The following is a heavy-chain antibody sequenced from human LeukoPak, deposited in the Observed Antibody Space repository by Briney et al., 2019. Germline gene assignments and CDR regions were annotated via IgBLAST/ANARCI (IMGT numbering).Heavy chain of an antibody. V-gene: IGHV1-2*07. Sequence: ASVKVSCKTSGYTFIGHYIHWVRQAPGQGLEWMGWINPKNGGANYAPRFRGRVTMTRDRSTSTVYMELTRLTSDDTAVYYCARASFWESPVNWFDPGGQGTLVTVSS. CDR1: GYTFIGHY. CDR2: INPKNGGA. D-gene: IGHD3-16*01. CDR3: ARASFWESPVNWFDP. J-gene: IGHJ5*02.